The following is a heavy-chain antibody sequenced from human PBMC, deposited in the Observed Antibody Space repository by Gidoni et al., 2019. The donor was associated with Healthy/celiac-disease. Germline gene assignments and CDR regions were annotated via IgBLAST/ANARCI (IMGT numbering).Heavy chain of an antibody. CDR2: ISYDGRNK. Sequence: QVQLVESGGGVVQPGRSMRLSGAASGFTFSSYAMHWVLPAPGQGLEWVAGISYDGRNKYYADSVKGRFTISRDNSKNTLYLQMNSLRAEDTAVYYCARDLGAVAGKYNWFDPWGQGTLVTVSS. CDR1: GFTFSSYA. J-gene: IGHJ5*02. CDR3: ARDLGAVAGKYNWFDP. V-gene: IGHV3-30*04. D-gene: IGHD6-19*01.